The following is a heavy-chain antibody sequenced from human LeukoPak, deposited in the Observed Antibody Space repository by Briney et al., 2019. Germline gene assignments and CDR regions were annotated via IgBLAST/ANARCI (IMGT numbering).Heavy chain of an antibody. J-gene: IGHJ3*02. Sequence: GRSLRLSCAASGFTFSSYGMHWVRQAPGKGLEGVAVISYDGSNKYYADSVKGRFTISRDNSENTLYLQMNSLRAEDTAVYYCAKSMMTTVANDAFDIWGQGTMVTVSS. D-gene: IGHD4-17*01. CDR1: GFTFSSYG. CDR3: AKSMMTTVANDAFDI. V-gene: IGHV3-30*18. CDR2: ISYDGSNK.